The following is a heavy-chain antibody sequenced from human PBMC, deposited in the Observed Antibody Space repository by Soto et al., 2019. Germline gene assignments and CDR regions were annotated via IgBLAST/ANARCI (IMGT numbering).Heavy chain of an antibody. CDR2: INAAIGNT. CDR1: GYTFTNYA. V-gene: IGHV1-3*01. CDR3: ARRNVYGSGSYSFDY. J-gene: IGHJ4*02. D-gene: IGHD3-10*01. Sequence: QVQLVQSGAEVKKPGASVKVSCKASGYTFTNYAMHWVRQAPGQRLEWMGWINAAIGNTKYSQKFQGSVTITRDTSATTAYMELSSLRSEDTAVYYCARRNVYGSGSYSFDYWGPGTLVTVSS.